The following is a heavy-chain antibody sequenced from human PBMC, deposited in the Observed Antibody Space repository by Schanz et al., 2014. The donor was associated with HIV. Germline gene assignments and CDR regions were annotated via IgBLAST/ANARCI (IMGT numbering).Heavy chain of an antibody. CDR1: GFRFDDYA. J-gene: IGHJ6*02. D-gene: IGHD2-2*01. Sequence: VQLVESGGGLVKPGGSLRLSCAASGFRFDDYAMHWVRQAPGKGLEWAAVIWYDGSYKYYADSVQGRFTITRDNSKSTLYLQMNSLRAEDTAVYYCAKAYCSSTICPPPYYYGMDVWGQGTTVIVSS. CDR2: IWYDGSYK. CDR3: AKAYCSSTICPPPYYYGMDV. V-gene: IGHV3-33*08.